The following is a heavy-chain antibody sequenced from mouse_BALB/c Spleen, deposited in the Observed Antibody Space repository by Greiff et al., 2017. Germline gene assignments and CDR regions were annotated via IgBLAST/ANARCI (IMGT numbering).Heavy chain of an antibody. Sequence: QVQLQQSGAELARPGASVKLSCKASGYTFTDYYINWVKQRTGQGLEWIGEIYPGSGNTYYNEKFKGKATLTVDKSSSTAYMQLKSLTSEDSAVYYCARREITSWFAYWGQGTLVTVSA. CDR2: IYPGSGNT. J-gene: IGHJ3*01. CDR3: ARREITSWFAY. V-gene: IGHV1-77*01. CDR1: GYTFTDYY. D-gene: IGHD2-4*01.